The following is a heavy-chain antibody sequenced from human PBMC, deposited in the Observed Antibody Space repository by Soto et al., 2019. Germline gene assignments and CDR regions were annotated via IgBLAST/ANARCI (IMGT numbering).Heavy chain of an antibody. V-gene: IGHV4-59*01. Sequence: SETLSLTCTVSGGSISSYYWSWIRQPPGKGLEWIGYIYYIGITNYNPSLKSRVTISVDTSKNQFSLKLSSVTAADTAVYYCARGGIYGDFDYWGQGTLVTVSS. CDR2: IYYIGIT. D-gene: IGHD4-17*01. CDR1: GGSISSYY. J-gene: IGHJ4*02. CDR3: ARGGIYGDFDY.